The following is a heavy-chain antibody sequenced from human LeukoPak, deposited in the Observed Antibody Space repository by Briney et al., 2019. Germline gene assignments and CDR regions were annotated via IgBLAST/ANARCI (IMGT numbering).Heavy chain of an antibody. V-gene: IGHV3-30*02. CDR2: IRFDGTNK. D-gene: IGHD5-18*01. Sequence: PGGSLRLSCAASGFTFSSSAMHWVRQAPGKGPEWVAFIRFDGTNKYYADSVKGRFTISRDNSKNTLYLQMNSLRAEDTAVYYCAKGYSYGYEYWGQGALVTVSS. CDR1: GFTFSSSA. J-gene: IGHJ4*02. CDR3: AKGYSYGYEY.